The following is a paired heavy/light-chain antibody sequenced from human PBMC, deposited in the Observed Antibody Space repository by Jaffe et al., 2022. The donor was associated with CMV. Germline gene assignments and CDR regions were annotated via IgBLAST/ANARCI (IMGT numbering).Heavy chain of an antibody. J-gene: IGHJ3*02. CDR3: ARDFPPTTVITDDAFDI. CDR1: GGTFSSYA. D-gene: IGHD4-17*01. CDR2: IIPILGIA. Sequence: QVQLVQSGAEVKKPGSSVKVSCKASGGTFSSYAISWVRQAPGQGLEWMGRIIPILGIANYAQKFQGRVTITADKSTSTAYMELSSLRSEDTAVYYCARDFPPTTVITDDAFDIWGQGTMVTVSS. V-gene: IGHV1-69*09.
Light chain of an antibody. Sequence: DIQMTQSPSSLSASVGDRVTITCRASQSISSYLNWYQQKPGKAPKLLIYAASSLQSGVPSRFSGSGSGTDFTLTISSLQPEDFATYYCQQSYSTRWTFGQGTKVEIK. CDR2: AAS. CDR3: QQSYSTRWT. V-gene: IGKV1-39*01. J-gene: IGKJ1*01. CDR1: QSISSY.